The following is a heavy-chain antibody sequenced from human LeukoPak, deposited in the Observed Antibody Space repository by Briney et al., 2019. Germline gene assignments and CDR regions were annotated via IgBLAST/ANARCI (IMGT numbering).Heavy chain of an antibody. V-gene: IGHV1-46*01. CDR1: GYTFTSYY. D-gene: IGHD3-10*01. CDR3: AREVPESFNFDY. J-gene: IGHJ4*02. CDR2: IKPSGGST. Sequence: RRASVEVSCKASGYTFTSYYTHWVRQAPGQGLEWMGIIKPSGGSTLYAQKFQGRVTVTSDMSTSTVYVELSSLRSEDTAVYYCAREVPESFNFDYWGQGTLVTVSS.